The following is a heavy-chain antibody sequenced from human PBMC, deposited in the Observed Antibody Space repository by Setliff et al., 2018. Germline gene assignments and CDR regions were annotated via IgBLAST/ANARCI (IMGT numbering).Heavy chain of an antibody. D-gene: IGHD3-10*01. J-gene: IGHJ6*03. Sequence: PGGSLRLSCAASGFTFSSYWMSWVRQAPGKGLEWVANINQDGSEKYYVDSVRGRFTISRDNAKNSLYLQMNSLRADDAAVYFCARDSSGSYYNVYYYYYYYMDVWGKGTTVTV. CDR3: ARDSSGSYYNVYYYYYYYMDV. CDR1: GFTFSSYW. V-gene: IGHV3-7*01. CDR2: INQDGSEK.